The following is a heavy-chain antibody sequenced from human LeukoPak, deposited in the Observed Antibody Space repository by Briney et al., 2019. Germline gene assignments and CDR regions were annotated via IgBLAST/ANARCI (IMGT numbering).Heavy chain of an antibody. D-gene: IGHD3-10*01. J-gene: IGHJ4*02. CDR3: ARGEGGKWFGELFFDY. Sequence: SETLSLTCTVSGGSISSYYWSWIRQPAGKGLEWIGRIYTSGSTNYNPSLKSRVTISVDKSKNQFSLKLSSVNAADTAVYYCARGEGGKWFGELFFDYWGQGTLVTVSS. CDR1: GGSISSYY. CDR2: IYTSGST. V-gene: IGHV4-4*07.